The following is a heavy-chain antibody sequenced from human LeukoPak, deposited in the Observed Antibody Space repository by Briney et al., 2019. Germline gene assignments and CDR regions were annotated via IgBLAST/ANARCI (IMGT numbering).Heavy chain of an antibody. CDR1: GFTFSSYD. J-gene: IGHJ6*02. D-gene: IGHD2-21*01. V-gene: IGHV3-13*01. Sequence: GGSLRLSCAASGFTFSSYDMHWVRQATGKGLEWVSAIGTAGDTYYPGSVKGRFTISRENAKNSLYHQMNSLRAGDTAVYYCARANLLLGYYGMDVWGQGTTVTVSS. CDR3: ARANLLLGYYGMDV. CDR2: IGTAGDT.